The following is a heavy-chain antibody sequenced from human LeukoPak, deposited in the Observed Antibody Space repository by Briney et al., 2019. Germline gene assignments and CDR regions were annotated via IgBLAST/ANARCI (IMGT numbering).Heavy chain of an antibody. CDR3: AREELWSSWFDP. D-gene: IGHD3-10*01. CDR2: IIPIFGTA. J-gene: IGHJ5*02. CDR1: GGTFSSYA. Sequence: SVKVSCKASGGTFSSYAISWVRQAPGQGLEWMGGIIPIFGTANYAQKFQGRVTITADESTSTAYMELSSLRSEDTAVYYCAREELWSSWFDPWGQGTLVTVSS. V-gene: IGHV1-69*13.